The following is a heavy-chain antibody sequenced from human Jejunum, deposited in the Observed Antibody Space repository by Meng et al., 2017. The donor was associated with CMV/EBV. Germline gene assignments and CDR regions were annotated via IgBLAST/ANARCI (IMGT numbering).Heavy chain of an antibody. CDR3: ARVGSSDWYFDY. CDR1: GYTFPFYQ. D-gene: IGHD6-19*01. Sequence: CKTSGYTFPFYQMHWVRQAPGQGIESMGIINHSGGSTSYAQKFQDSFTLPKDTSTSTVYMDLSSLRSEATAVYYCARVGSSDWYFDYWGQGTLVTVSS. V-gene: IGHV1-46*01. J-gene: IGHJ4*02. CDR2: INHSGGST.